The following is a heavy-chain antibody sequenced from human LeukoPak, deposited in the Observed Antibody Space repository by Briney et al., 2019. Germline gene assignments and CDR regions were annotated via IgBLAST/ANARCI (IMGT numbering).Heavy chain of an antibody. Sequence: ASVKVSCKASGYTFTSYDINWVRQATGQGLEWMGWMNPNSGNTGYAQKFQGRVTMTRNTSISTAYMELSRLRSDDTAVYYCARDTRAAAGTTLPSRAEYFQHWGQGTLVTVSS. J-gene: IGHJ1*01. CDR3: ARDTRAAAGTTLPSRAEYFQH. CDR1: GYTFTSYD. V-gene: IGHV1-8*01. CDR2: MNPNSGNT. D-gene: IGHD6-13*01.